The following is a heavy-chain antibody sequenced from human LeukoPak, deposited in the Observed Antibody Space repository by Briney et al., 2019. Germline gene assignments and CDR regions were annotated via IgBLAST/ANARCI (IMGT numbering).Heavy chain of an antibody. CDR1: GGSISSGGYY. CDR3: ARDPGRRYFDL. CDR2: IYYSGST. J-gene: IGHJ2*01. Sequence: PSETLSLTCTVSGGSISSGGYYWSWIRQPPGKGLEWIGYIYYSGSTNYNPSLKSRVTISVDTSKNQFSLKLSSVTAADTAVYYCARDPGRRYFDLWGRGTLVTVSS. V-gene: IGHV4-61*08.